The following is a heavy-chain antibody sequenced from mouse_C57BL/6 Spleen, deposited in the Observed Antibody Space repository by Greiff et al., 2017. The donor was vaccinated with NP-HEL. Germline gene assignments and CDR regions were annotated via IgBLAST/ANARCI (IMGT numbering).Heavy chain of an antibody. CDR1: GYSITSGYD. J-gene: IGHJ3*01. CDR3: ARDGYYGGPFAY. V-gene: IGHV3-1*01. D-gene: IGHD1-1*02. Sequence: EVQLQESGPGMVKPSQSLSLTCTVTGYSITSGYDWHWIRHFPGNKLEWMGYISYSGSTNYNPSLKSRISITHDTSKNHFFLTLNSVTTEDTATYYCARDGYYGGPFAYWGQGTLVTVSA. CDR2: ISYSGST.